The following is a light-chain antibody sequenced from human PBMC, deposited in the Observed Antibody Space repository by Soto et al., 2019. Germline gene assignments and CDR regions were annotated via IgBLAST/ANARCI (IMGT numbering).Light chain of an antibody. V-gene: IGKV3-15*01. Sequence: EIVMTQSPATLSVSTGERATLSCRASQSVSRNLAWYRQKPGQAPRLLIYGASTRATATPARFSGSGSGTEFTLTISSLHSEDFAVYYCQQYNGWPYTFGQGTKVDIK. CDR1: QSVSRN. CDR3: QQYNGWPYT. J-gene: IGKJ2*01. CDR2: GAS.